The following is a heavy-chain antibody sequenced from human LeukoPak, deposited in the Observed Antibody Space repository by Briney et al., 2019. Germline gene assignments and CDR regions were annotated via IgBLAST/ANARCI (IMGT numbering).Heavy chain of an antibody. CDR3: ARGHWVSSSWYHFDY. J-gene: IGHJ4*02. V-gene: IGHV3-33*08. CDR2: IWYDGTNK. Sequence: GGSLRLSCTASGFSFSSSLMHWVRQAPGKGLEWVALIWYDGTNKYYADSVKGRFTISRDNSRNTVFLQMNSLRAEDTAVYYCARGHWVSSSWYHFDYWGQGTLVTVSS. D-gene: IGHD6-13*01. CDR1: GFSFSSSL.